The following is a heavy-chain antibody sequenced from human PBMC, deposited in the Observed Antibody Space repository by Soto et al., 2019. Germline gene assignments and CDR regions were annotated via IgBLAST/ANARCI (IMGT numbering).Heavy chain of an antibody. CDR3: ARASAAATSWFDY. CDR1: GYSFPANY. CDR2: FNPKTGGA. V-gene: IGHV1-2*02. Sequence: QVQLVQSSAEVKKPGASVRVSCRPSGYSFPANYIHWVRQAPGQGLEWMGWFNPKTGGANSAQNFQGRVAMTRATSISTVYMELSSLTSADTAVYYCARASAAATSWFDYWGQGTLVSVSS. D-gene: IGHD2-15*01. J-gene: IGHJ5*01.